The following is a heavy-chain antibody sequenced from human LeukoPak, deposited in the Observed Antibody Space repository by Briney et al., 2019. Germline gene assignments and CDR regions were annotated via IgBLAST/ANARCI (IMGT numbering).Heavy chain of an antibody. CDR3: ATKRMYSNFDYYYYYMDV. V-gene: IGHV1-69*13. CDR1: GGTFISYA. CDR2: IIPIFDTA. D-gene: IGHD4-11*01. Sequence: SVKVSCKASGGTFISYAISWVRQAPGQGLEWMGGIIPIFDTANYAQKFQGRVTITADESTSTAYMELSSLRSEDTAVYYCATKRMYSNFDYYYYYMDVWGKGTTVTVSS. J-gene: IGHJ6*03.